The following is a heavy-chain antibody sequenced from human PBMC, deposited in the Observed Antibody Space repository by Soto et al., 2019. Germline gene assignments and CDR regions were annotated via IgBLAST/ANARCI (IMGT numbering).Heavy chain of an antibody. CDR1: GYTFTGYY. Sequence: ASAKVSCKASGYTFTGYYMHWVRQAPGQGLERMGWINPNSGGTNYAQKFQGRVTMTRDTPISPAYMELSRLSTDDTAVYYCARGGHTRFLGYYYYYGMDVWGQGTTVTVAS. CDR3: ARGGHTRFLGYYYYYGMDV. V-gene: IGHV1-2*02. J-gene: IGHJ6*02. CDR2: INPNSGGT. D-gene: IGHD3-3*01.